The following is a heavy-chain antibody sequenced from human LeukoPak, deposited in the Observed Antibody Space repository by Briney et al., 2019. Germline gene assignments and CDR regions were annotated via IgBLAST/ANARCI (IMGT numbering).Heavy chain of an antibody. D-gene: IGHD3-10*01. J-gene: IGHJ4*02. CDR3: ARDGDYGTGSYYRGCYDC. CDR1: GYSFTAFY. Sequence: ASLRVSCKASGYSFTAFYIHWVRQAPGQGLEWMACIHPRKGDTQYAQTFQDRVTMTRDTSTRTAYMDLSSLGSDDTAVYYCARDGDYGTGSYYRGCYDCWGQGILVTVSS. CDR2: IHPRKGDT. V-gene: IGHV1-2*02.